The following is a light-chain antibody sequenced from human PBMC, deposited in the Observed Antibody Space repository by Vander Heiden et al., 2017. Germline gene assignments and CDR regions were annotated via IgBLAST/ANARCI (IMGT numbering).Light chain of an antibody. V-gene: IGKV3-11*01. Sequence: EIVFTQSPATLSLSPGERATLSCRASQSVSSYFAWYQQKPGQAPRLLIYDVSNRAPGIPARFSGSGSGTDFTLTISSLEPEDFAVYYCQQRTNWPPTFGQGTRLEIK. CDR1: QSVSSY. J-gene: IGKJ5*01. CDR3: QQRTNWPPT. CDR2: DVS.